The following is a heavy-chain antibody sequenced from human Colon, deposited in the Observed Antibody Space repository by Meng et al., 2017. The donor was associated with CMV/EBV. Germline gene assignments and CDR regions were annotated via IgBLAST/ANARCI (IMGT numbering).Heavy chain of an antibody. D-gene: IGHD5-24*01. J-gene: IGHJ4*02. V-gene: IGHV3-21*01. CDR1: EYTFSSYD. CDR2: IAAITSSSDYI. CDR3: ARGRFFDH. Sequence: GESLKISCVASEYTFSSYDMNWVRQAPGKGLEWVSTIAAITSSSDYISYGDSVKGRFTISRDNAKSSLFLQLDSLRAEDTAVYYCARGRFFDHWGQGTLVTVSS.